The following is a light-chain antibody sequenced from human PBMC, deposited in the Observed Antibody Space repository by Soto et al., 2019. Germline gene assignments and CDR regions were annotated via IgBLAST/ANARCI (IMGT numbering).Light chain of an antibody. CDR2: AAS. CDR3: QQSYSTPRT. CDR1: QSISSY. V-gene: IGKV1-39*01. Sequence: LLTQSPSSLSASVGDRVTITCRASQSISSYLNWYQQKPGKAPKLLIYAASSLQSGVPSRFSGSGSGTDFTLTISSLQPEDFATYYCQQSYSTPRTFGQGTKVDIK. J-gene: IGKJ1*01.